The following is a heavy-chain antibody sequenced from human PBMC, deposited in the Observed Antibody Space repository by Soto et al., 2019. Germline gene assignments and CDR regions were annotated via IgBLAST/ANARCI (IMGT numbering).Heavy chain of an antibody. CDR2: ISYDGSNK. J-gene: IGHJ4*02. Sequence: PGGSLRLSYAASGFTFSSYGMHWVLQAPGKGLEWVAVISYDGSNKYYADSVKGRFTISRDNSKNTLYLQMNSLRAEDTAVYYCAKDRNYYGSGSYFDYWGQGTLVTVSS. D-gene: IGHD3-10*01. CDR1: GFTFSSYG. V-gene: IGHV3-30*18. CDR3: AKDRNYYGSGSYFDY.